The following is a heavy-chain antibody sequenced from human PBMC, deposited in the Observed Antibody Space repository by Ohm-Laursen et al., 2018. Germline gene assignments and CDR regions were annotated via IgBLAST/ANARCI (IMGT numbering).Heavy chain of an antibody. CDR2: ISSSSSTM. CDR3: ARDKEHTLDY. D-gene: IGHD2-21*01. Sequence: SLRLSCTASGFTFSSYSMNWVRQAPGKGLEWVSYISSSSSTMYYADSVKGRFTISRDNAKNSLYLQMNSLRAEDTAVYYCARDKEHTLDYWGQGTLVTVSS. J-gene: IGHJ4*02. CDR1: GFTFSSYS. V-gene: IGHV3-48*01.